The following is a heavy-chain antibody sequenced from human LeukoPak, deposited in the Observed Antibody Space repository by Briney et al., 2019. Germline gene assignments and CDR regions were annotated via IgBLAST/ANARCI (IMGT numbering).Heavy chain of an antibody. D-gene: IGHD1-26*01. CDR3: TREDRPYCPFAY. Sequence: SETLSLTCGVSGGSIDITNYWSWVRQAPGKGLEWIGEVAHDGTTNYNPSLRSRVAMSFDRANNQFSLSLTSVTAADTAVYYCTREDRPYCPFAYWGQGVLVTVSS. CDR2: VAHDGTT. CDR1: GGSIDITNY. V-gene: IGHV4-4*02. J-gene: IGHJ4*02.